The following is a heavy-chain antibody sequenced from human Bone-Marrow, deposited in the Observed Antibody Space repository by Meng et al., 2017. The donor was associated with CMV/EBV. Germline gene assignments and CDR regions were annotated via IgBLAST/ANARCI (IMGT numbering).Heavy chain of an antibody. Sequence: GESLKISCAASGFTFSSYAMHWVRQAPGKGLEYVSAISSNGGSTYYADSVKGRFTISRDNSKNTLYLQMGSLRAEDMAVYYCSRGEYQLLPYYYYYGMDVWGQGTTVTFSS. D-gene: IGHD2-2*01. CDR2: ISSNGGST. CDR1: GFTFSSYA. V-gene: IGHV3-64*02. J-gene: IGHJ6*02. CDR3: SRGEYQLLPYYYYYGMDV.